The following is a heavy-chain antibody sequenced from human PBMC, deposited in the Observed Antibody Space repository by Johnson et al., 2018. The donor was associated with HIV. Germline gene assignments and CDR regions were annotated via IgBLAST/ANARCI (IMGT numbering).Heavy chain of an antibody. J-gene: IGHJ3*02. CDR2: VSYHGSNK. Sequence: QVQLMESGGGVVRPGGSLKLSCAASGFTFDDYDMTWVRQAPGKGLEWVAVVSYHGSNKYYADSVKGRFTISRDNSKNTLYMQMNSLRAEDTAVYYCARERYGSQAIDGFDIWGQGTMVTVSS. CDR3: ARERYGSQAIDGFDI. V-gene: IGHV3-30-3*01. D-gene: IGHD2-15*01. CDR1: GFTFDDYD.